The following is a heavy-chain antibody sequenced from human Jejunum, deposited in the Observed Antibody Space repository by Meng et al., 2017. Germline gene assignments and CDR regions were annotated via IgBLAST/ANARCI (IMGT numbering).Heavy chain of an antibody. J-gene: IGHJ4*02. Sequence: QVQLQESGPGLGKSSETLSLTCTVSGGSMSAYYWSWIRQPPGKGLELIGYINYSGSTNYKPSLKSRVTISVDTSMNQFSLKLSSVTAADTAVYYCARMIGSGPFDYWGQGTLVTVSS. CDR2: INYSGST. D-gene: IGHD2-15*01. CDR1: GGSMSAYY. CDR3: ARMIGSGPFDY. V-gene: IGHV4-59*08.